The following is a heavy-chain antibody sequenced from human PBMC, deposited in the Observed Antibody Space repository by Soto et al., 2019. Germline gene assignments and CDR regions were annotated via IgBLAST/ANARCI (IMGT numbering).Heavy chain of an antibody. CDR3: VKDRRYYGAGSYPSLDY. D-gene: IGHD3-10*01. V-gene: IGHV3-64D*06. J-gene: IGHJ4*02. CDR2: ISTNEGST. Sequence: GGSLRLSCSASGFTFSSYAMHWVRQAPGKGLEYVSAISTNEGSTYYADSVKGRFTISRDNSKNTLYLQMSSLRAEDTAVYYCVKDRRYYGAGSYPSLDYWGQGTLVTVPQ. CDR1: GFTFSSYA.